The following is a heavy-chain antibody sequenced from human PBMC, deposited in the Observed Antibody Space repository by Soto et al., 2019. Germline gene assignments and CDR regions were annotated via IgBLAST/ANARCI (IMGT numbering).Heavy chain of an antibody. V-gene: IGHV4-39*01. CDR1: GGSISSSDFD. D-gene: IGHD6-25*01. CDR2: MYYSGTT. J-gene: IGHJ5*02. CDR3: AVVDSTGNWFDP. Sequence: PSETLSLTCTVSGGSISSSDFDGGWLRQTPGKGLEFIGSMYYSGTTYYNPSLKSRVTISVDTSKNQFTLKLISVTAADTAVYYCAVVDSTGNWFDPWGEGALVTVSS.